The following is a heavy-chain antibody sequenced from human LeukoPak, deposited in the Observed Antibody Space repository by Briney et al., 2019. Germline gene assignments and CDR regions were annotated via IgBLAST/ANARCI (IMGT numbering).Heavy chain of an antibody. CDR1: GYTFTGYN. D-gene: IGHD6-13*01. V-gene: IGHV1-2*02. CDR3: ARGYSSSWDFDY. J-gene: IGHJ4*02. Sequence: ASVKVSCKASGYTFTGYNIHWVRQVPGQGPEWMGWINPNSGGTNCAQKFQGRVTMTRDTSISTAYMELSRLRSDDTAVYYCARGYSSSWDFDYWGQGTLVTVSS. CDR2: INPNSGGT.